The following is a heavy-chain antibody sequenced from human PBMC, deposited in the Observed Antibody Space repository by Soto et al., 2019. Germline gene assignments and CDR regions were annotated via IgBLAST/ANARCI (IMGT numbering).Heavy chain of an antibody. J-gene: IGHJ6*02. CDR3: ATGYDFWSGSHRYYYGMDV. D-gene: IGHD3-3*01. CDR1: GYTFTYRY. CDR2: ITPFNGNT. V-gene: IGHV1-45*02. Sequence: SVKVYCKASGYTFTYRYLHWVRQAPGQALEWMGWITPFNGNTNYAQKFQDRVTITRDRSMSTAYMELSSLRSEDTAMYYCATGYDFWSGSHRYYYGMDVWGQGTTVTVS.